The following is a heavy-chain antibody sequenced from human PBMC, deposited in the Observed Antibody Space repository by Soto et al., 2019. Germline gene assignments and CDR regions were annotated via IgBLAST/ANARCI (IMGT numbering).Heavy chain of an antibody. V-gene: IGHV2-5*02. D-gene: IGHD2-15*01. Sequence: SGPTLVKPTQTLTLTCTFSGFSLSTSGVGVGWIRQPPGKALEWLALIYWDDDKRYSPSLKSRLTITKDPSKNQVVLTMTNMDPVDTATYYCAHTFLLGYCSGGSCYSGVQPSWFDPWGQGTLVTVSS. CDR1: GFSLSTSGVG. J-gene: IGHJ5*02. CDR3: AHTFLLGYCSGGSCYSGVQPSWFDP. CDR2: IYWDDDK.